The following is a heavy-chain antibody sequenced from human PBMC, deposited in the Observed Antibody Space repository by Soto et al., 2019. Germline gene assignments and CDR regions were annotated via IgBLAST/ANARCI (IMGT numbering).Heavy chain of an antibody. CDR3: ARAGGLGAVAADY. CDR1: GGSISSGGSS. V-gene: IGHV4-30-2*01. J-gene: IGHJ4*02. Sequence: QLQLQESGSGLVKPSQTLSLTCAVSGGSISSGGSSWSWIRQPPGKALEWIGYIYHSGSTYYNPSLKSRVTISVDRAKNQFSRKLSSVTAADTAVYYCARAGGLGAVAADYWGQGTLVTVSS. D-gene: IGHD6-19*01. CDR2: IYHSGST.